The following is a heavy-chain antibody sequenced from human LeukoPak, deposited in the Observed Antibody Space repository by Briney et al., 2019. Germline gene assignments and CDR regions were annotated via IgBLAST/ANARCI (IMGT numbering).Heavy chain of an antibody. D-gene: IGHD6-19*01. V-gene: IGHV3-53*01. CDR3: ARDVGQWLVAYAFDI. J-gene: IGHJ3*02. CDR1: GFTVSSNY. CDR2: IYSGGST. Sequence: GGSLRLSCAASGFTVSSNYMSWVRQAPGKGLEWVSIIYSGGSTFYADSVKGRFTISRDNSKNTLYLQMNSLRAEDTAVYYCARDVGQWLVAYAFDIWGQGTMVTVSS.